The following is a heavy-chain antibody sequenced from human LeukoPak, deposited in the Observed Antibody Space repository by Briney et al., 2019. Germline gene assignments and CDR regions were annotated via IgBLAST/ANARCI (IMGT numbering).Heavy chain of an antibody. V-gene: IGHV3-30-3*01. CDR1: GFTFSSYA. D-gene: IGHD6-19*01. CDR2: ISYDGSNK. J-gene: IGHJ4*02. CDR3: ARDGGSGWSSAFFDH. Sequence: GGSLRLSCAASGFTFSSYAMHWVRQAPGKGLEWVAVISYDGSNKYYADSVKGRFTISRDNSKNTLYLQMNSLRAEDTAVYYCARDGGSGWSSAFFDHWGQGTLVTVSS.